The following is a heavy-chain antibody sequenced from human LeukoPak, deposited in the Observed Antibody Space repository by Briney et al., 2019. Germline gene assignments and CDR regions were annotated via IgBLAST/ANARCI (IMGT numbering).Heavy chain of an antibody. Sequence: SETLSLTCTVSGGSISSSSYYWGWIRQPPGKGLEWIGSIYYSGSTYYNPFLKSRVTISVDTSKNQFSLKLSSVTAADTAVYYCARDYDFWSGYSLRPYYYMDVWGKGTTVTVSS. CDR2: IYYSGST. CDR1: GGSISSSSYY. CDR3: ARDYDFWSGYSLRPYYYMDV. D-gene: IGHD3-3*01. J-gene: IGHJ6*03. V-gene: IGHV4-39*07.